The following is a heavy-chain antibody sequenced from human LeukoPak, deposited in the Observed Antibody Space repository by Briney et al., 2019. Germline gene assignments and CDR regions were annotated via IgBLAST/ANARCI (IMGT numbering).Heavy chain of an antibody. J-gene: IGHJ6*03. CDR3: ARDSPRSTYYYYYMDV. Sequence: PSETLSLTCTVSGGSISSYYWSWIRQPPGKGLEWIGYIYYSGSTNYNPSLKSRVTISVDTSKNQFSLKLSSVTAADTAVYYCARDSPRSTYYYYYMDVWGKGTTVTVSS. CDR1: GGSISSYY. V-gene: IGHV4-59*01. CDR2: IYYSGST. D-gene: IGHD1-26*01.